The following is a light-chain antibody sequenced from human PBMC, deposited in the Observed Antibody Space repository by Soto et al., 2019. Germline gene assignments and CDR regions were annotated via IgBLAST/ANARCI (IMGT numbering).Light chain of an antibody. CDR3: SSYAGINNLGV. J-gene: IGLJ1*01. CDR2: EVN. Sequence: QSALTLHPSASGSPGQSVTISCTGTSSDVGGYKYVSWYQQHPGKAPKLMIFEVNKRPSGVPDRFSGSKSGNTASLTVSGLQAEDEADYYCSSYAGINNLGVFGTGTKLTVL. CDR1: SSDVGGYKY. V-gene: IGLV2-8*01.